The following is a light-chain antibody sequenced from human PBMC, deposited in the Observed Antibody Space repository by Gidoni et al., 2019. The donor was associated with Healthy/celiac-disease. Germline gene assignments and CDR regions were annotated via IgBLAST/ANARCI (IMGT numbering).Light chain of an antibody. CDR1: QSISSY. V-gene: IGKV1-39*01. CDR3: QQSYSTPLT. J-gene: IGKJ4*01. CDR2: AAS. Sequence: DIQMTQSPSSLSASVGDRVTITCRASQSISSYLNCYQQKPGKPPKLLIYAASSLQSGVPSRFSCSGSGTDFTLTISSLQPEDFATYYCQQSYSTPLTFGGGTKVEIK.